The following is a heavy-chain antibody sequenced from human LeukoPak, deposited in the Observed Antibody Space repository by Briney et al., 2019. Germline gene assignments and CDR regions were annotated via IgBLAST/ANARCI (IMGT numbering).Heavy chain of an antibody. CDR3: ARGDYGDYGEDSNWFDP. Sequence: ASVKVSCKASGFTFTDYYIHWVRQAPGQGLEWMGWINPNSGGTNYAQKFQGRVTMTRDTSISTAYMELSRLRSDDTAVYYCARGDYGDYGEDSNWFDPWGQGTLVTVSS. CDR1: GFTFTDYY. J-gene: IGHJ5*02. CDR2: INPNSGGT. D-gene: IGHD4-17*01. V-gene: IGHV1-2*02.